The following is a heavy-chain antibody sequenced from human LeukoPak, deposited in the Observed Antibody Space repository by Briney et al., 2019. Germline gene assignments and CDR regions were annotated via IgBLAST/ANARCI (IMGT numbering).Heavy chain of an antibody. J-gene: IGHJ4*02. CDR2: IYTSGST. D-gene: IGHD3-3*01. CDR3: AAGQPYYDFWSGHYLPQIFDY. CDR1: GGSISSGSYY. V-gene: IGHV4-61*02. Sequence: PSETLSLTCTVSGGSISSGSYYWSWIRQPAGKGLEWIGRIYTSGSTNYNPSLKSRVTISVDTSKNQFSLKLSSVTAADTAVYYCAAGQPYYDFWSGHYLPQIFDYWGQGTLVTVSS.